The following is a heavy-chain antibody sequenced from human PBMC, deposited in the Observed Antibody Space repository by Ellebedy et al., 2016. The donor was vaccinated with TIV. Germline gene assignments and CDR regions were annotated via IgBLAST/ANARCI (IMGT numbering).Heavy chain of an antibody. CDR1: GFPFSSYS. D-gene: IGHD1-26*01. Sequence: GGSLRLSCAASGFPFSSYSMNWVRQAPGRGLEWVSTIGTSGDTYYIDSVKGRFTISRDNAKNSLFLQMNSLRAEDTAVYYCARATTYSGSYFRYWGQGTLVTVSS. V-gene: IGHV3-21*01. CDR2: IGTSGDT. CDR3: ARATTYSGSYFRY. J-gene: IGHJ4*02.